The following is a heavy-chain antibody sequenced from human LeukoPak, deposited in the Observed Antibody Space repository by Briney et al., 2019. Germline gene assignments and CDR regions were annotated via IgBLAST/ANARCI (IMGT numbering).Heavy chain of an antibody. J-gene: IGHJ6*02. V-gene: IGHV1-2*02. D-gene: IGHD6-13*01. CDR2: INPNSGGT. Sequence: ASVKVSCKASGYTFTGYYMHWVRQAPGQGLEWMGWINPNSGGTNYAQKFQGRVTMTRDTSISTAYMELSRLRSDDTAVYYCASPGPGYSSSWYYYYGMDVWSQGTTVTVSS. CDR1: GYTFTGYY. CDR3: ASPGPGYSSSWYYYYGMDV.